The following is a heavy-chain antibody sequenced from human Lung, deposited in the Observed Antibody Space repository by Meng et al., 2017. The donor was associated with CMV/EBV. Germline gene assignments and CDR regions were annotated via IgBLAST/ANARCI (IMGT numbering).Heavy chain of an antibody. D-gene: IGHD3-10*01. V-gene: IGHV1-69*05. CDR3: ARASYYGSGSYYHFDS. Sequence: SXXVSXKASGGTFSNYAVSWVRQAPGEGLEWMGGIIPLYATANYAQRFQGRVTITTDESTSTAYMEVSSLRSEDTAVYYCARASYYGSGSYYHFDSWGHGTPVTVSS. CDR2: IIPLYATA. CDR1: GGTFSNYA. J-gene: IGHJ4*01.